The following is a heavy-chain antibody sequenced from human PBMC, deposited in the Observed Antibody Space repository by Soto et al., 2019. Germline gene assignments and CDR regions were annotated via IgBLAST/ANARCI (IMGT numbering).Heavy chain of an antibody. CDR1: GFTFSTYA. CDR3: AKDRRIQLWSKIFDY. J-gene: IGHJ4*02. D-gene: IGHD5-18*01. V-gene: IGHV3-23*01. CDR2: FTGGGSNK. Sequence: PGGSLRLSCAASGFTFSTYAMAWVRQAPGKGLELVSAFTGGGSNKYYADSVKGRFTISRDNSKNTLYLQMNSLRAEDTAVYYCAKDRRIQLWSKIFDYWGQGTLVTVSS.